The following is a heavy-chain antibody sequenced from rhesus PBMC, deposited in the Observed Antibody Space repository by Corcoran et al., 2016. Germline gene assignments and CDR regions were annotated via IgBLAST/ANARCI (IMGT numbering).Heavy chain of an antibody. CDR1: GGSISSNY. D-gene: IGHD4-17*01. CDR2: ISGGGGIA. CDR3: ARDRVKGGGFDY. V-gene: IGHV4-173*01. Sequence: QVQLQESGPGLVKPSETLSLTCAVSGGSISSNYWSWIRQPPGKGLEGIGRISGGGGIADYNPSLKSRITISTDTSKNQFSLKLSSVTAADTAVYYCARDRVKGGGFDYWGQGVLVTVSS. J-gene: IGHJ4*01.